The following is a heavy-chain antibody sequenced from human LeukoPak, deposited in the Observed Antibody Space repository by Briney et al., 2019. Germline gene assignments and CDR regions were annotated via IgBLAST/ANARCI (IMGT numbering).Heavy chain of an antibody. CDR1: GGSISSYY. V-gene: IGHV4-59*08. CDR3: ARQVYYYDLLDY. CDR2: IYYSGST. J-gene: IGHJ4*02. D-gene: IGHD3-22*01. Sequence: SETLSLTCTVSGGSISSYYWSWIRQPPGKGLEWIGYIYYSGSTNYNPSLKSRVTISVDTSKNQFSLKLSSVTAADTAVYYCARQVYYYDLLDYWGQGILVTVSS.